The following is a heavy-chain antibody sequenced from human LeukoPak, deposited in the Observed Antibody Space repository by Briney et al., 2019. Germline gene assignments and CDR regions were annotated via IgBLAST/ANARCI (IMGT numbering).Heavy chain of an antibody. V-gene: IGHV1-69*04. D-gene: IGHD2-2*02. CDR1: GGTFSSYA. Sequence: ASVWVSCKASGGTFSSYAINWVRQAPGQGLEWMGRIIPSLDIVNYAQKFQGRVTITADISTSTAYMELSSLTSEDTAVYFCARRNEYTNAFHNWGQGTLVTVTS. CDR3: ARRNEYTNAFHN. CDR2: IIPSLDIV. J-gene: IGHJ4*02.